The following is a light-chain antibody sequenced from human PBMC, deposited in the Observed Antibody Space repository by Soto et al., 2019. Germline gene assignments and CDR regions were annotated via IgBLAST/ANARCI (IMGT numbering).Light chain of an antibody. Sequence: EIVLTQSPGTLSLSPGERATLSCRASQSVSSSYLAWYQQKPGQAPRLLIYGASSRATGIPDRFSGSGSGTDFTLTISRLEPEDFAVYYCQQYGSSPHWTFGQGTKV. CDR1: QSVSSSY. CDR2: GAS. V-gene: IGKV3-20*01. CDR3: QQYGSSPHWT. J-gene: IGKJ1*01.